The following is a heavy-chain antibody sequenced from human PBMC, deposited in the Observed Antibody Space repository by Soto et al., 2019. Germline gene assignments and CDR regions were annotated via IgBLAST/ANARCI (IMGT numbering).Heavy chain of an antibody. V-gene: IGHV4-34*01. CDR3: ARGIAARPTTDKDRGTNKNNWFDP. Sequence: SETLSLTCAVYGGSFSGYYWSWIRQPPGKGLEWIGEINHSGSTNYNPSLKSRVTISVDTSKNQFSLKLSSVTAADTAVYYCARGIAARPTTDKDRGTNKNNWFDPWGQGTLVTVSS. J-gene: IGHJ5*02. D-gene: IGHD6-6*01. CDR2: INHSGST. CDR1: GGSFSGYY.